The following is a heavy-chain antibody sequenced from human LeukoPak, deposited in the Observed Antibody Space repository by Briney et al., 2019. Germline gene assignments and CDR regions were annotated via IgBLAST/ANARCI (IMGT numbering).Heavy chain of an antibody. V-gene: IGHV3-7*01. CDR1: GFTFRTYW. CDR2: INQDERDR. Sequence: AGGSLRLSCAASGFTFRTYWMSWARQAPGKGLEWVANINQDERDRYYVDSVKGRFTISRDNAKNSVYLQMNSLRGEDTAIYYCARVIFGVVIIPYFDSWGQGILVTVSS. D-gene: IGHD3-3*01. CDR3: ARVIFGVVIIPYFDS. J-gene: IGHJ4*02.